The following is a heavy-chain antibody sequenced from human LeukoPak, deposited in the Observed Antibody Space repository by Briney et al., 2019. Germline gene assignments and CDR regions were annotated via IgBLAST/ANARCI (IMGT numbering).Heavy chain of an antibody. Sequence: GGSLRLSCAASGFTFSSYGMHWVRQAPGKGLEWVAVMSFDGSNKYYADSVKGRFTISRDNSKNTLYLQMNSLRAEDTAVYYCARGRNVVATSGYFDYWGQGTLVTVSS. J-gene: IGHJ4*02. D-gene: IGHD5-12*01. CDR3: ARGRNVVATSGYFDY. CDR1: GFTFSSYG. CDR2: MSFDGSNK. V-gene: IGHV3-30*03.